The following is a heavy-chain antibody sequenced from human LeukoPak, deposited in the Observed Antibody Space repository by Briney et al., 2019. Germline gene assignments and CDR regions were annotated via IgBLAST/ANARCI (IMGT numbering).Heavy chain of an antibody. V-gene: IGHV1-2*02. J-gene: IGHJ4*02. CDR2: INPNSGGT. D-gene: IGHD3-22*01. CDR1: GYTFTSYY. CDR3: ARDLSDYYYDSSGYYY. Sequence: ASLKVSCKASGYTFTSYYMHWVRQAPGQGLEWMGWINPNSGGTNYAQKFQGRVTMTRDTSISTAYMELSRLRSDDTAVYYCARDLSDYYYDSSGYYYWGQGTLVSVSS.